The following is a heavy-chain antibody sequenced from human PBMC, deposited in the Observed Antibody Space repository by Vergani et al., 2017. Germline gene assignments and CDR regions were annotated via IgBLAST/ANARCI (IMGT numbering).Heavy chain of an antibody. CDR3: AGGXSPYGGNLLDAFDI. Sequence: QVQLVQSGAEVKKPGSSVKVSCKASGGTFSSYAISWVRQAPGQGLEWMGGIIPIFGTANYAQKFQGRVTITADESTSTAYMELSSLRSEDTAVYYCAGGXSPYGGNLLDAFDIWGQGTMVTVSS. J-gene: IGHJ3*02. CDR2: IIPIFGTA. V-gene: IGHV1-69*12. D-gene: IGHD4-23*01. CDR1: GGTFSSYA.